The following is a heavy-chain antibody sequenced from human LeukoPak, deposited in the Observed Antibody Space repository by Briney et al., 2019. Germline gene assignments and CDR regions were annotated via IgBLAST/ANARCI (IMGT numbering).Heavy chain of an antibody. CDR3: AISDYSNDNWFDR. CDR2: ISAYNGNT. Sequence: GASVKVSCKASGYTFTSYGISWVRQAPGQGLEWMGWISAYNGNTNYAQKLQGRVTMTKDTSTSTAYMELRRLRSDDTDVYCCAISDYSNDNWFDRWGQGTLVTVSS. D-gene: IGHD4-11*01. V-gene: IGHV1-18*01. CDR1: GYTFTSYG. J-gene: IGHJ5*02.